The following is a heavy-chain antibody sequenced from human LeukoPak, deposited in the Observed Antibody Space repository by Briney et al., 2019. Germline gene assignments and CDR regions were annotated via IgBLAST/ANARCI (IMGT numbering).Heavy chain of an antibody. D-gene: IGHD6-6*01. CDR2: ISAYNGNT. J-gene: IGHJ4*02. V-gene: IGHV1-18*01. CDR1: GYTFTSYG. CDR3: VRDPPEYSSSSRDDY. Sequence: GASVKVSCKASGYTFTSYGISWVRQAPGQGLEWMGWISAYNGNTNYAQKLQGRVTMTTDTSTSTAYMELRSLRSDDTAVYYCVRDPPEYSSSSRDDYWGQGTLVTVSS.